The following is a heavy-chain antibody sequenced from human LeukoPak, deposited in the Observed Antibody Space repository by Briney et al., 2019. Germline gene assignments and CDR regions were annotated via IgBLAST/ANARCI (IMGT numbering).Heavy chain of an antibody. V-gene: IGHV3-48*02. D-gene: IGHD3-10*01. J-gene: IGHJ3*01. Sequence: PGGSLRLSCAASGFNLSVDAMNCVRQAPGKGLEWVSHIYSSDTTYADSVKGRFTISRDNAKNSLYLQMDSLRDEDTAVYYCARELHYAFDFWGQGTMVTVSS. CDR1: GFNLSVDA. CDR3: ARELHYAFDF. CDR2: IYSSDTT.